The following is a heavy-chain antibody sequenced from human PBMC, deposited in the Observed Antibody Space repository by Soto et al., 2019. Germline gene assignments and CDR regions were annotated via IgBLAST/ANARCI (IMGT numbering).Heavy chain of an antibody. CDR2: IGTQHDT. CDR1: GFTFSAYD. V-gene: IGHV3-13*01. J-gene: IGHJ5*02. D-gene: IGHD3-16*01. Sequence: EVQLVESGGGLVQPGGSLRLSCAASGFTFSAYDMHWVRQPTGKGLEWVSAIGTQHDTYYPDSVKGRFTISRENAKSSLYLKINRLRIGDTGVYFWARRASSRHGGGGWFDPWGQGTLVTVSS. CDR3: ARRASSRHGGGGWFDP.